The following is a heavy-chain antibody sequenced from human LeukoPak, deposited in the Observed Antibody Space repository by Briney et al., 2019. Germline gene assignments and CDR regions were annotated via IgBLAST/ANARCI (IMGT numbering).Heavy chain of an antibody. J-gene: IGHJ5*02. CDR1: GGSISSYY. CDR3: AREGTSGTHLNWFDP. D-gene: IGHD1-1*01. Sequence: TSETLSLTCTVSGGSISSYYWSWIRQPPGKGLEWIGHIYGSGSTNYNPSLRSRVTLSVDTSKNQFSLKLSSVTAADTAVYYCAREGTSGTHLNWFDPWGQGTLVTVSS. CDR2: IYGSGST. V-gene: IGHV4-59*01.